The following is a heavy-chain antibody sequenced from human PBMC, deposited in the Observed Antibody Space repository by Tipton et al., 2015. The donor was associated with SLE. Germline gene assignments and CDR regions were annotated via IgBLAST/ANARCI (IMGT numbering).Heavy chain of an antibody. Sequence: TLSLTCIVSGGSITGYYWSWIRQPPGKRLEWIGYIDQFGSANYNPSLQSRVTISVGRSKTQFSLKLRSVSAADSAMYYCARGSSGYYSYYYCGMDVWGKGTTVTVSS. CDR3: ARGSSGYYSYYYCGMDV. V-gene: IGHV4-4*09. J-gene: IGHJ6*04. CDR2: IDQFGSA. D-gene: IGHD3-3*01. CDR1: GGSITGYY.